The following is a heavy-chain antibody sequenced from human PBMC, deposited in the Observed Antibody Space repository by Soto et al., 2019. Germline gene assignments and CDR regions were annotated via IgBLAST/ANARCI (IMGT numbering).Heavy chain of an antibody. V-gene: IGHV3-74*01. CDR1: GFTFSSYW. CDR2: INSDGSST. J-gene: IGHJ4*02. Sequence: PGGSLRLSCAASGFTFSSYWMHWVRQAPGKGLVWVSRINSDGSSTSYADSVKGRFTISRDNAKNTLYLQMNSLRAEDTAVYYCARDTWDYDSSGYYYEKHFDYWGQGTLVTVSS. CDR3: ARDTWDYDSSGYYYEKHFDY. D-gene: IGHD3-22*01.